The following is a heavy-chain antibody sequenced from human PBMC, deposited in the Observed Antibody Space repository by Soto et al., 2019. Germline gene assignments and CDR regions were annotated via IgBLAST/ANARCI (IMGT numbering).Heavy chain of an antibody. CDR2: IYYSGIT. CDR1: GGSISSDY. Sequence: SETLSLTCSVSGGSISSDYWSWIRQSPGKGLEWIGYIYYSGITKYTPSLNSRVTISIDTSKNQFSLKLSSVTAADTAVYFCASLGFCSGGGCYSFDYWGQGSLVTVS. CDR3: ASLGFCSGGGCYSFDY. D-gene: IGHD2-15*01. V-gene: IGHV4-59*01. J-gene: IGHJ4*02.